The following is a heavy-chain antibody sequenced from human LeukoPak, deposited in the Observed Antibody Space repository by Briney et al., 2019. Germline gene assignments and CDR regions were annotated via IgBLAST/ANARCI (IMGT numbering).Heavy chain of an antibody. CDR1: GFTFSSYS. J-gene: IGHJ4*02. Sequence: GGSLRLSCAASGFTFSSYSMNWVRQAPGKGLEWVSYISSSSSTIYYADSVKGRFTISRDNAKNSLYLQMNSLRAEDTAVYYCAKERLAYCGGDCWEDYWGQGTLVTVSS. CDR3: AKERLAYCGGDCWEDY. CDR2: ISSSSSTI. V-gene: IGHV3-48*01. D-gene: IGHD2-21*02.